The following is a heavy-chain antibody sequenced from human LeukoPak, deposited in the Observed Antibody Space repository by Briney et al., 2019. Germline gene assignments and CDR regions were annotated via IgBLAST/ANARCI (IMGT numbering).Heavy chain of an antibody. J-gene: IGHJ4*02. CDR2: IYYSGST. V-gene: IGHV4-30-4*08. CDR3: ASSNSGSYLSY. CDR1: GGSISSGDYY. Sequence: SQTLSLTCTVSGGSISSGDYYRSWIRQPPGKGLEWIGYIYYSGSTYYNPSLKSRVTISVDTSKNQFSLKLSSVTAADTAVYYCASSNSGSYLSYWGQGTLVTVSS. D-gene: IGHD1-26*01.